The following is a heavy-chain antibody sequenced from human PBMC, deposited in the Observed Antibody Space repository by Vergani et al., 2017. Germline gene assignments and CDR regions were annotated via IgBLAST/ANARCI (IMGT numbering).Heavy chain of an antibody. CDR3: ARDEGTYYDYFDY. CDR1: GYTFTGYY. D-gene: IGHD1-26*01. J-gene: IGHJ4*02. V-gene: IGHV1-2*02. Sequence: QVQLVQSGAEVKKPGASVKVSCKASGYTFTGYYMHWVRQAPGQGLEWMGWINPNSGGTNYAQKFQGRVTLTTDTSTSTAYMVLRSLRSDDTALYYCARDEGTYYDYFDYWGQGTLVTVSS. CDR2: INPNSGGT.